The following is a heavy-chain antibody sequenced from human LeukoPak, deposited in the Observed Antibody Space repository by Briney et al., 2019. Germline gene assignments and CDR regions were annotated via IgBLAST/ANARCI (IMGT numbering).Heavy chain of an antibody. J-gene: IGHJ4*02. Sequence: ASVKVSCKASGYTFTGYYMHWVRQAPGQGLEWMGWINPNSGGTNYAQKFQGRVTMTRDTSISTAYMELSRLRSDDTAAYYCARDPTTGTTPLDYWGQGTLVTVSS. CDR3: ARDPTTGTTPLDY. CDR1: GYTFTGYY. D-gene: IGHD1-1*01. CDR2: INPNSGGT. V-gene: IGHV1-2*02.